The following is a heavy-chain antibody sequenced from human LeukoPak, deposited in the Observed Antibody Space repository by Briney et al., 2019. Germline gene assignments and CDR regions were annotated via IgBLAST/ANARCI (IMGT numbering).Heavy chain of an antibody. J-gene: IGHJ1*01. CDR1: GFSLSTGAVG. D-gene: IGHD3-16*01. V-gene: IGHV2-5*01. CDR3: VHDIPGGEGFQH. Sequence: SGPTLVEPTQTLTLTCTFSGFSLSTGAVGVAWIRQPPGKALEWLALIYGNDDKRYSSSLRIRLTITKDTSKNQVVLTMTNMDPVDTATYYCVHDIPGGEGFQHWGQGTLVTVSS. CDR2: IYGNDDK.